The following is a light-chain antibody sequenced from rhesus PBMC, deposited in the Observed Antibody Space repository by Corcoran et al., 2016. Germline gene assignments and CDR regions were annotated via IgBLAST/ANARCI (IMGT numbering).Light chain of an antibody. CDR2: KAS. Sequence: DIQMTQSPSSLSASVGDRVTITCRASQGISSWLAWSQQKPGKAPKLLIYKASSLQTGVPSRFSGSGSWTDFTLTISSLQPEDFATYYCQQYNSVPYSFGQGTKVEIK. CDR1: QGISSW. J-gene: IGKJ2*01. CDR3: QQYNSVPYS. V-gene: IGKV1-21*01.